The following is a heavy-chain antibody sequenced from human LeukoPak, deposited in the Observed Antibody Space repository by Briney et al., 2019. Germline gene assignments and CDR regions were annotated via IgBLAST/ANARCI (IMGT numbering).Heavy chain of an antibody. CDR3: AKSPTPGYCSGGSCQYYFDY. CDR2: ISWNSGSI. D-gene: IGHD2-15*01. V-gene: IGHV3-9*01. Sequence: PGGSLRLSCAASGFTFDDYAMHWVRQAPGKGLEWVSGISWNSGSIGYADSVKGRFTISRDNAKNSLYLQMNSLRAEDTALYYCAKSPTPGYCSGGSCQYYFDYWGQGTLVTVSS. J-gene: IGHJ4*02. CDR1: GFTFDDYA.